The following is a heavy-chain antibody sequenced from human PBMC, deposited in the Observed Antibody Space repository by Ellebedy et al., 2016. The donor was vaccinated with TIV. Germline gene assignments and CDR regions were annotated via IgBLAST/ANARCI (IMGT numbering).Heavy chain of an antibody. CDR2: IKQDGSET. CDR1: GFTFSNYW. CDR3: ARDGDYVWGSHRLRVAARGDY. Sequence: GESLKISCAASGFTFSNYWMSWVRQAPGKGLEWVANIKQDGSETYYVDSVKGRFTISRDNAKNSLYLQMNSLRAEDTAVYYCARDGDYVWGSHRLRVAARGDYWGQGTLVTVSP. D-gene: IGHD3-16*02. V-gene: IGHV3-7*03. J-gene: IGHJ4*02.